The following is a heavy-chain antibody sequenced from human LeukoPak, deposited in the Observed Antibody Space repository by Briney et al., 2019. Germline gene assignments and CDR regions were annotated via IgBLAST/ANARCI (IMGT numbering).Heavy chain of an antibody. D-gene: IGHD3-10*01. Sequence: ASVKVSCKASGYTFSNYYLHWVRQAPGQGLEWMGRFNPNTGGANSAQNFQGRVTMTRDTSISTAYMELSRLRSDDAAVYYCARENKGYYYGSGSYYYDDYWGQGTLVTVSS. CDR1: GYTFSNYY. V-gene: IGHV1-2*06. CDR2: FNPNTGGA. CDR3: ARENKGYYYGSGSYYYDDY. J-gene: IGHJ4*02.